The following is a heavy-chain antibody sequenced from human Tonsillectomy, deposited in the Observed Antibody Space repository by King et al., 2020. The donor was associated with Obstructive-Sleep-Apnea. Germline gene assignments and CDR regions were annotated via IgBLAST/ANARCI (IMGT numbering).Heavy chain of an antibody. CDR3: ARTPGYYDSSGYYPSGPDY. V-gene: IGHV4-28*01. Sequence: QVQLQESGPGLVKPSDTLSLICAVSGYFISSSDWWGWIRQPPGKGLEWIGYIHYRGNTCYNPSLESRVTMSLDTSKNQVSLKLNSVTAVDTAVYYCARTPGYYDSSGYYPSGPDYWGQGTLVTVSS. CDR2: IHYRGNT. CDR1: GYFISSSDW. D-gene: IGHD3-22*01. J-gene: IGHJ4*02.